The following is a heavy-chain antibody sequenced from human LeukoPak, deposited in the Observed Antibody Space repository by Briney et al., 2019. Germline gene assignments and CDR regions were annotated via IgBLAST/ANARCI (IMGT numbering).Heavy chain of an antibody. Sequence: RGSLRLSSEASGFTPSDYNMSCGPEAPGKGLEWVSSILTSDSNMYYADSVKGRFTISRDNAKNSLYLQMNSLRAEDTAVYFCARVQAGKWDFDFWGQGTLVTVSS. J-gene: IGHJ4*02. CDR3: ARVQAGKWDFDF. D-gene: IGHD2-8*01. CDR1: GFTPSDYN. V-gene: IGHV3-21*01. CDR2: ILTSDSNM.